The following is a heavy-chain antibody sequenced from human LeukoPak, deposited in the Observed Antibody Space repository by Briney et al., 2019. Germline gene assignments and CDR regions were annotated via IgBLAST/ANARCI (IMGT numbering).Heavy chain of an antibody. CDR2: ISYDGSNK. V-gene: IGHV3-30*18. D-gene: IGHD3-10*01. J-gene: IGHJ6*02. Sequence: GGSLRLSCAASGFTFSSYGMHWVRQAPGKGLEWVAVISYDGSNKYYADSVKGRFTISRDNSKNTLYLQMNSLRAEDTAVYYCAKDWGPAMVRGVGNGMDVWGQGTTVTVSS. CDR1: GFTFSSYG. CDR3: AKDWGPAMVRGVGNGMDV.